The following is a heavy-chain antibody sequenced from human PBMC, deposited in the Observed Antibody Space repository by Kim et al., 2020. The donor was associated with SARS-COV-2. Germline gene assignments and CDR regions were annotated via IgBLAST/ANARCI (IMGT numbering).Heavy chain of an antibody. J-gene: IGHJ1*01. Sequence: GGSLRLSCEASGVAFSRSDMNWVRQAPGKGLEWVSAIGESDSNTHYADSVNGRFTISRDNSKNTLYLQMNSLRAEDTAVYYCARHIVEHWGLATLFIVS. CDR2: IGESDSNT. D-gene: IGHD5-12*01. CDR1: GVAFSRSD. CDR3: ARHIVEH. V-gene: IGHV3-23*01.